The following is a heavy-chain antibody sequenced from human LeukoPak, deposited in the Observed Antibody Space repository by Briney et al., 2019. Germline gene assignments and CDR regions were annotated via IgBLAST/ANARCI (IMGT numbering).Heavy chain of an antibody. V-gene: IGHV3-30*03. CDR2: ISHDGSSA. D-gene: IGHD3-3*01. Sequence: PGGSLRLSCAASGFTISNYAMHWVRQAPGKGLEWVALISHDGSSAYYGDSMKGRFTISRDNSRNTFYLQMNCLRAEDTAVYYCASRFEWLSSFDYWGQGTLVTVSS. J-gene: IGHJ4*02. CDR1: GFTISNYA. CDR3: ASRFEWLSSFDY.